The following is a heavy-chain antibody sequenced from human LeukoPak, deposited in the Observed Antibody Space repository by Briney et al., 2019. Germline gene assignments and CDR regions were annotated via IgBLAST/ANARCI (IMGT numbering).Heavy chain of an antibody. V-gene: IGHV1-69*13. D-gene: IGHD2-15*01. CDR2: IIPIFGTA. J-gene: IGHJ4*02. Sequence: GASVKVSCKASGGTVSSYAISWVRQAPGQGLEWMGGIIPIFGTANYAQKFQGRVTITADESTSTAYMELSSLRSEDTAVYYCARHYCSGGSCYDNWGQGTLVTVSS. CDR1: GGTVSSYA. CDR3: ARHYCSGGSCYDN.